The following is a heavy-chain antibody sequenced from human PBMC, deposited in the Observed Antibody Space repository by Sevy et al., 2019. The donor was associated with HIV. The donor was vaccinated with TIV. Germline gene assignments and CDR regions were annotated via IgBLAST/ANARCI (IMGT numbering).Heavy chain of an antibody. J-gene: IGHJ5*02. CDR3: ARAPPVRSGDDSLNWFDP. V-gene: IGHV4-59*01. D-gene: IGHD5-12*01. Sequence: SETLSLTCTVSGGSISAYHWSWIRQPPGKGLEYIGYIHYTGTTNYNPSLKSRVTISVDTSTNQFSLKLSSVTAADTALYYCARAPPVRSGDDSLNWFDPWGQGTLVTVSS. CDR1: GGSISAYH. CDR2: IHYTGTT.